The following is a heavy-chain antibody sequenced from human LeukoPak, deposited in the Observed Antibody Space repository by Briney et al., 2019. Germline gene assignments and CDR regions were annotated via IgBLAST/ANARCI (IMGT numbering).Heavy chain of an antibody. CDR3: ARGVDLYSNYFDY. Sequence: ASVKVSCKASGYTFTGYYMHWVRQALGQGLEWMGSINPISGDTNYAQKFQGGVTVTRDTSISTAYMELSRLRSDDTAVYYCARGVDLYSNYFDYWGQGTPVTVSS. CDR1: GYTFTGYY. D-gene: IGHD4-11*01. J-gene: IGHJ4*02. CDR2: INPISGDT. V-gene: IGHV1-2*02.